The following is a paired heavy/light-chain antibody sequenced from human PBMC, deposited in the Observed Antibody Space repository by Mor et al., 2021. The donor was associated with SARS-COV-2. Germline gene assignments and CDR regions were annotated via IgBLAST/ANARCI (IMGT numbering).Light chain of an antibody. CDR3: SSYTSSNLFV. J-gene: IGLJ1*01. CDR2: NVS. CDR1: SSDVGAYES. V-gene: IGLV2-14*03. Sequence: QSALTQPASVSGSPGQSITISCTGTSSDVGAYESVSWYQQHPGKAPKVVIYNVSNRPSGISNRFSGSKSDNTASLTISGLQAEDEADYYCSSYTSSNLFVFGSGTTVSVL.
Heavy chain of an antibody. CDR2: INPSGGRT. CDR3: ASGGYCSGGECDHTEEWDYYYYYMDV. Sequence: QVHLVQSGAEVKKPGASVTVSCKTYGDIFTSYYIHWVRQAPGQGLEWMGVINPSGGRTVYAQKFQGRVTMTRDASTSTVFMEMSTLRSDDTAMYYCASGGYCSGGECDHTEEWDYYYYYMDVWGIGTTVTVSS. CDR1: GDIFTSYY. V-gene: IGHV1-46*01. D-gene: IGHD2-8*02. J-gene: IGHJ6*03.